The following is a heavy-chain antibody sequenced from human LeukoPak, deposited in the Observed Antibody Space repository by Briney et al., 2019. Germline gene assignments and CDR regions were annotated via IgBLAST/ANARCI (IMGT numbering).Heavy chain of an antibody. J-gene: IGHJ4*02. CDR3: ARDAGVAAAGSVFDY. CDR1: GFTFSFYS. CDR2: ITSSGSYI. V-gene: IGHV3-21*01. Sequence: PGGSLRLSCAASGFTFSFYSMSWVRQAPGKGLEWVSSITSSGSYIYYADSVKGRFTISRDNAKNSLYLQMNSLRAEDTAVYYCARDAGVAAAGSVFDYWGQGTLVTVSS. D-gene: IGHD6-13*01.